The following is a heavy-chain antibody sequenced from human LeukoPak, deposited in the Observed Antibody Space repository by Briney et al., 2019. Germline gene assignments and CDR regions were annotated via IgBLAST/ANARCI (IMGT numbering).Heavy chain of an antibody. J-gene: IGHJ5*01. Sequence: GGSLRLSCAASGFTFNIYAMSWVRQAPGRGLDWVSSITSSGDSTFYADSVKGRFTISRDNSKNTLYLQMSRLRAEDTAVYYCAKDRPNYHENHGHYYRQNGDSWGQGTLVTVSS. CDR2: ITSSGDST. V-gene: IGHV3-23*01. CDR1: GFTFNIYA. CDR3: AKDRPNYHENHGHYYRQNGDS. D-gene: IGHD3-22*01.